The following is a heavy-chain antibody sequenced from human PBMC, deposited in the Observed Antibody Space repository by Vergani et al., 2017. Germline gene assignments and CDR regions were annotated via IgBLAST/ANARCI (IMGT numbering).Heavy chain of an antibody. D-gene: IGHD1-14*01. CDR2: INPNSGGT. Sequence: QVQLVQSGPEVKKPGASVKVSCKASGYTFTDYFMQWVRQAPGQGLEWMGWINPNSGGTNYAQKFPGRVTMTRDTSISTTYMALSKLRSDDTAGYYYARVGNISNRDYFDYWGQGTLVTVSS. CDR1: GYTFTDYF. J-gene: IGHJ4*02. V-gene: IGHV1-2*02. CDR3: ARVGNISNRDYFDY.